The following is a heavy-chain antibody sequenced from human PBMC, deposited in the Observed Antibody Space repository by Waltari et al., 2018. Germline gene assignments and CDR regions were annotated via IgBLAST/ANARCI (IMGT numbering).Heavy chain of an antibody. D-gene: IGHD6-13*01. CDR3: ATLGSGTLAAGKGYFDY. CDR2: IYHSGST. J-gene: IGHJ4*02. Sequence: GYSISSGYYWGWIRQPPGKGLEWIGSIYHSGSTYYNPSLKSRVTISVDTSKNQFSLKLSSVTAADTAVYYCATLGSGTLAAGKGYFDYWGQGTLVTVSS. CDR1: GYSISSGYY. V-gene: IGHV4-38-2*01.